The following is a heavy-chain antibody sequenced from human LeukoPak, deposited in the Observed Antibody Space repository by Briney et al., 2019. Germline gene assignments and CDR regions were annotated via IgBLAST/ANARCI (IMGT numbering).Heavy chain of an antibody. CDR2: IYYSGST. V-gene: IGHV4-59*01. J-gene: IGHJ4*02. CDR1: GGSISSYY. Sequence: SETLSLTCTVSGGSISSYYWSWIRQPPGKGLEWIGYIYYSGSTNYNPSLKSRVTISVDTSKNQFSLKLSSVTAADTAVYYCARQDGSGLDYWGQGTLVTVSS. CDR3: ARQDGSGLDY. D-gene: IGHD6-19*01.